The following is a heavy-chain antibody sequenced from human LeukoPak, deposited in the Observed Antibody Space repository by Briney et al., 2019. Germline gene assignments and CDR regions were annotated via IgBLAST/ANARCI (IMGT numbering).Heavy chain of an antibody. CDR3: ARDPIAAPGTNYYHYYMDA. J-gene: IGHJ6*03. CDR2: ISTSGSTK. Sequence: GGSLRLSCAASGFTFSDYYMSWIRQAPGKGLEWVSYISTSGSTKYYADSVKGRFTISRDNAKSSLYLQMNSLRAEDTAVYYCARDPIAAPGTNYYHYYMDAWGKGTTVTVPS. V-gene: IGHV3-11*04. D-gene: IGHD6-13*01. CDR1: GFTFSDYY.